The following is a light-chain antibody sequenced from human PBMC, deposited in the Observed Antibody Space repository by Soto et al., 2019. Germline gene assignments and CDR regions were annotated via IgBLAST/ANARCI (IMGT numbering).Light chain of an antibody. V-gene: IGLV1-40*01. Sequence: QSVLTQTPSVSGAPGQRVTISCPGSNSDIGAGYDVHWYQQLPGTAPKLVIYANNNRPSGVPDRFSASKSGTSASLAITGLQADDEVEYDSQSYDSRLIVVFGTGTKLTLL. J-gene: IGLJ1*01. CDR2: ANN. CDR1: NSDIGAGYD. CDR3: QSYDSRLIVV.